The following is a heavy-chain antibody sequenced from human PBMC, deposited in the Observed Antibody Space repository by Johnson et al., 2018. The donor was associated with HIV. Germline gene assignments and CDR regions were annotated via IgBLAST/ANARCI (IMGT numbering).Heavy chain of an antibody. CDR1: GFTFEDYG. CDR2: INWNGGST. CDR3: ARGRLISMIVSAGAFDI. D-gene: IGHD3-22*01. J-gene: IGHJ3*02. Sequence: MQLVESGGGVVQPGRSLRLSCAASGFTFEDYGMSWVRQAPGKGLEWVSAINWNGGSTTYADSVKGRFIISRDNAKNSLYLQMNSLRDEDTAFYYCARGRLISMIVSAGAFDIWGQGTMVTVSS. V-gene: IGHV3-20*04.